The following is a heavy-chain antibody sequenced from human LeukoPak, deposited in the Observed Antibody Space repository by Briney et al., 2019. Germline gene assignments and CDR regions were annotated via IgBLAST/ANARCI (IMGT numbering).Heavy chain of an antibody. CDR2: IYYSGST. Sequence: SETLSLTCTVSGGSISSYYWSWIRQPPGKGLEWIGYIYYSGSTNYNPSLKSRVIISVDTSKNQFSLKLSSVTAADTAVYYCARGSRTYYYDSSGLYYWGQGTLVTVSS. CDR3: ARGSRTYYYDSSGLYY. V-gene: IGHV4-59*01. D-gene: IGHD3-22*01. J-gene: IGHJ4*02. CDR1: GGSISSYY.